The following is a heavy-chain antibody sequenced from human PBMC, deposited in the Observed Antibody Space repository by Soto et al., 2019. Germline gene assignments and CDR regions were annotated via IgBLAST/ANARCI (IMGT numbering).Heavy chain of an antibody. CDR3: ARSCSGGSCFWGGPYYFDY. V-gene: IGHV1-18*01. Sequence: ASVKVSCKASGYTFSNFGISWVRQAPGEGLEWMGWISPNSGKTKIAQSFQGRVTMTTDTSTSTAYMELRSLRSDDTAVYYCARSCSGGSCFWGGPYYFDYWGQGTLVTVSS. D-gene: IGHD2-15*01. J-gene: IGHJ4*02. CDR2: ISPNSGKT. CDR1: GYTFSNFG.